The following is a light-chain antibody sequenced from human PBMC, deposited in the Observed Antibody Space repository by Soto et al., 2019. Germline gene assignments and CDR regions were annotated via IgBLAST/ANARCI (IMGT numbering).Light chain of an antibody. V-gene: IGLV2-14*03. CDR1: SSDVGNYNY. J-gene: IGLJ1*01. CDR3: NSYTSSSTYV. CDR2: DVS. Sequence: QSALTRPASVSGSPGQSIAISCTGTSSDVGNYNYVSWYQQHPGKAPKLMIYDVSNRPSGVSNRFSSSKSGNTASLTISGLQPEDEADYYCNSYTSSSTYVFGTGTKLTVL.